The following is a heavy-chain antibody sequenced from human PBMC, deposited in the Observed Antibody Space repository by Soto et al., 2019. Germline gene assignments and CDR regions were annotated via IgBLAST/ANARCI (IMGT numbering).Heavy chain of an antibody. CDR3: ARDHEYLGY. CDR1: GLTLVGNY. Sequence: GGSTGLPLPASGLTLVGNYLSWVRQAPGKGLEWVSVIYSGGSTYYADSVKGRFTISRDNSKNTLYLQMNSLRAEDTAVYYCARDHEYLGYWGQGTLVTV. D-gene: IGHD3-16*01. J-gene: IGHJ4*02. CDR2: IYSGGST. V-gene: IGHV3-66*01.